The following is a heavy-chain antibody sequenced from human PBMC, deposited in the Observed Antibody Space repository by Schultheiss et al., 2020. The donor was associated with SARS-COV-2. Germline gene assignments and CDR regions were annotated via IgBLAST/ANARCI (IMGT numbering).Heavy chain of an antibody. CDR3: AAVDHGNDY. CDR1: GFTFSSYA. Sequence: GGSLRLSCAASGFTFSSYAMHWVRQAPGKGLEWVANIKQDGSEKYYVDSVKGRFTISRDNARNSLYLQMNSLRDEDTAVYYCAAVDHGNDYWGQGGLVTVSS. D-gene: IGHD1-14*01. V-gene: IGHV3-7*01. J-gene: IGHJ4*02. CDR2: IKQDGSEK.